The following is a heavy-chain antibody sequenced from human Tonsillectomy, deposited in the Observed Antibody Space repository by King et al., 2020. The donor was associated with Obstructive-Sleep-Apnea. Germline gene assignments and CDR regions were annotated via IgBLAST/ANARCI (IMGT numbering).Heavy chain of an antibody. J-gene: IGHJ4*02. D-gene: IGHD3-22*01. CDR3: ARERGYDGSVYYSALDY. Sequence: QLQESGPGLVKPSETLSLTCTVSGGSVSSGSYYWSWIRQPPGRGLEWIGYVYYSGSTNYNPSLKSRVTISLDTSKNQFSLKLSSVTPADTAVYYCARERGYDGSVYYSALDYWGQGTLVPVSS. CDR2: VYYSGST. V-gene: IGHV4-61*01. CDR1: GGSVSSGSYY.